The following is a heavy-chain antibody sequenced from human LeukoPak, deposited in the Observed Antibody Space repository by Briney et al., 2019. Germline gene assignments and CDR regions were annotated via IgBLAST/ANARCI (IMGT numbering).Heavy chain of an antibody. V-gene: IGHV4-59*08. J-gene: IGHJ4*02. D-gene: IGHD5-18*01. CDR1: GGSISSYY. CDR3: ARLGLWVDFDY. CDR2: IYYSGST. Sequence: SETPSLTCTVSGGSISSYYWSWIRQPPAKGLEWIGYIYYSGSTNYNPSLKSRVTISVDTSKNQFSLKLSSVTAADTAVYYCARLGLWVDFDYWGQGTLVTVSS.